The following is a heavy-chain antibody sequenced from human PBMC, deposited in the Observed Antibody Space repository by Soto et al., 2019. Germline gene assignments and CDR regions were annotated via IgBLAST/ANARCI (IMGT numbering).Heavy chain of an antibody. CDR1: GGSLTNYV. CDR3: ATEGFSGSYFSN. Sequence: SVKVSCKASGGSLTNYVIKWVRQAPGQGLEWVGGIIPLSGTTNYAQKFQGRVTITADVSTSTAYMELSSLRSEDTAVYYCATEGFSGSYFSNWGQGIQVTVSS. V-gene: IGHV1-69*13. J-gene: IGHJ4*02. CDR2: IIPLSGTT. D-gene: IGHD1-26*01.